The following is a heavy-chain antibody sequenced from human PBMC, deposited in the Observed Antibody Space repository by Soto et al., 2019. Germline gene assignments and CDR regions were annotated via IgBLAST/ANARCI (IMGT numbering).Heavy chain of an antibody. V-gene: IGHV4-31*03. J-gene: IGHJ6*02. CDR2: IYYSGST. Sequence: QVQLQESGPGLVKPSQTLSLTCTVSGGSISSGGYYWSWIRQHPGKGLEWIGYIYYSGSTYYNPSLKSRVTTSVDTSKNQFSLKLSSVTAADTAVYYCARDLGGYDWDFYGMDVWGQGTTVTVSS. CDR1: GGSISSGGYY. D-gene: IGHD5-12*01. CDR3: ARDLGGYDWDFYGMDV.